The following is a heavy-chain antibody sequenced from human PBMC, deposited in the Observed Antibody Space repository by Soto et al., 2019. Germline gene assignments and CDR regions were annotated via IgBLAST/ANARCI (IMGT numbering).Heavy chain of an antibody. J-gene: IGHJ6*02. CDR2: INSDGSST. D-gene: IGHD3-3*01. V-gene: IGHV3-74*01. Sequence: PGGSLRLSCAASGFTFSRYWMHWVRQAPGKGLVWVSRINSDGSSTSYADSVKGRFTISRDNAKNTLYLQMNSLRAEDTAVYYCARAPGQLRFLEWLDYGMDVWGQGTTVTVSS. CDR3: ARAPGQLRFLEWLDYGMDV. CDR1: GFTFSRYW.